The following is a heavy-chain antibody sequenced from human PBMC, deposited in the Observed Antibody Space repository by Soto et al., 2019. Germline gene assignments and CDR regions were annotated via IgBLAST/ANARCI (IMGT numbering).Heavy chain of an antibody. J-gene: IGHJ6*02. Sequence: PSETLSLTCAVSGYSISSGYYWGWIRQPPGKGLEWIGYIYYSGSTNYNPSLKSRVTISVDTSKNQFSLKLSSVTAADTAVYYCARESGRGVINYYYGMDVWGQGTTVTVSS. CDR3: ARESGRGVINYYYGMDV. CDR1: GYSISSGYY. V-gene: IGHV4-38-2*02. CDR2: IYYSGST. D-gene: IGHD3-10*01.